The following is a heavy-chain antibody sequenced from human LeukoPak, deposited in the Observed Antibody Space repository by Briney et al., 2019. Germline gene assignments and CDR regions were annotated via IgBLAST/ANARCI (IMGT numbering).Heavy chain of an antibody. V-gene: IGHV3-23*01. CDR2: ISGSGGST. CDR1: GFTFSNSA. D-gene: IGHD1-26*01. Sequence: GGSLRLSCAVSGFTFSNSAMSWVRQAPGKGLEWVSAISGSGGSTYYADSVKGRFTISRDSSKNTLYLQMNSLRAEDTAVYYCANRIVGGPYAFDIWGQGTMVTVSS. CDR3: ANRIVGGPYAFDI. J-gene: IGHJ3*02.